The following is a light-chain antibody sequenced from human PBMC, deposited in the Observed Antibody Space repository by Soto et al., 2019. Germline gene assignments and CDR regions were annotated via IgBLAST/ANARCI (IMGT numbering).Light chain of an antibody. CDR2: DAS. Sequence: DIQLTQSPSSLSASVGDRVTITCQASQDITNYLSWYQQRPGKAPKLLIYDASNLESGVPSRFSGSGSGTDFSFTISSLQPEDIETYFCQQYDDLPLTFGGGTKVDIK. V-gene: IGKV1-33*01. J-gene: IGKJ4*01. CDR3: QQYDDLPLT. CDR1: QDITNY.